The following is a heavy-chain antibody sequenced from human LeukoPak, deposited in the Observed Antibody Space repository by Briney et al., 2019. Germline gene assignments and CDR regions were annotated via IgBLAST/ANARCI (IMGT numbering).Heavy chain of an antibody. CDR2: IYYSGST. CDR3: ASLGIAAAGTSYYFDY. J-gene: IGHJ4*02. Sequence: PSETLSLTCTVSGGSISSYYWSWIRQPPGKGLEWIGYIYYSGSTNYNPSLKSRVTISVDTSKNQFSLELSSVTAADTAVYYCASLGIAAAGTSYYFDYWGREPWSPSPQ. CDR1: GGSISSYY. V-gene: IGHV4-59*01. D-gene: IGHD6-13*01.